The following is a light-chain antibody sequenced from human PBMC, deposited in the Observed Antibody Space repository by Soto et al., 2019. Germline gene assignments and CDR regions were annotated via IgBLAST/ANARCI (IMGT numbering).Light chain of an antibody. J-gene: IGLJ1*01. CDR1: GPDVAVYSY. V-gene: IGLV2-11*01. CDR2: GVT. CDR3: SSYAGFFTWI. Sequence: QSSLTQPRPVSGSPGKSVTVSSPGTGPDVAVYSYVSCCQQHPREAPLLLFYGVTKRPSGVPDLFSGSKSGNTAALTISGLQAEDEAEYFCSSYAGFFTWIFGSGTKVTVL.